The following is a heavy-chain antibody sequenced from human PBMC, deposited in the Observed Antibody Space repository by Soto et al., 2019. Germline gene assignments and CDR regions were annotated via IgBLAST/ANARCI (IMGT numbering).Heavy chain of an antibody. J-gene: IGHJ6*02. CDR3: AVGGGTGYYYYYGMDV. D-gene: IGHD2-15*01. V-gene: IGHV5-51*01. CDR1: GYSFTNYW. CDR2: IYPGDSDT. Sequence: GESLKISCKGSGYSFTNYWIGWVRQMPGKGLEWMGIIYPGDSDTRYSPSFQGQVTISADKSVSTAYLQWSSLKASDTAMYYCAVGGGTGYYYYYGMDVWGQGTTVTVSS.